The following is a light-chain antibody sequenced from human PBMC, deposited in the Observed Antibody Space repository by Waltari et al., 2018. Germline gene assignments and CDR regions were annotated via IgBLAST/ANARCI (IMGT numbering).Light chain of an antibody. CDR2: ASS. Sequence: AIRLPQSPSPIPASTGNKVTTTCRASQGVSSYLAWYQQKPGRAPKLLLYASSTLQPDVPARFGGSGSGTDFSLTISCLQSEDFASYFCQQYYSCPVTFGQGTRVEV. CDR1: QGVSSY. V-gene: IGKV1-8*01. J-gene: IGKJ1*01. CDR3: QQYYSCPVT.